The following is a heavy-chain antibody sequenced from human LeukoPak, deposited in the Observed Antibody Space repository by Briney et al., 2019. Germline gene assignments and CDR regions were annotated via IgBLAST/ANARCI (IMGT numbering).Heavy chain of an antibody. Sequence: ASVKVSCKVSGYTLTELSMHWVRQAPGKGLEWMGGFDPEDGETIYAQKFQGRVTMTEDTSTDTAYMELSSLRSENTVVYYCATDPLGATNAFDIWGQGTMVTVSS. V-gene: IGHV1-24*01. CDR2: FDPEDGET. J-gene: IGHJ3*02. D-gene: IGHD1-26*01. CDR3: ATDPLGATNAFDI. CDR1: GYTLTELS.